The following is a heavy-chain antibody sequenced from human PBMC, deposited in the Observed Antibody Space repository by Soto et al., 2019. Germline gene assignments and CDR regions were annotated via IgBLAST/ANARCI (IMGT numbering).Heavy chain of an antibody. CDR2: IGRSGRTT. V-gene: IGHV3-23*01. Sequence: GESLSLPCAASEFTFNNYAMSWVRQAPGKGLEWVSGIGRSGRTTYYPDSVKGRFTISRDNSNNTLFLQMNSLRAEDTAVYYCAKSRYSDSSGDFYDYWGQGTMVTVSS. CDR1: EFTFNNYA. J-gene: IGHJ4*02. D-gene: IGHD3-22*01. CDR3: AKSRYSDSSGDFYDY.